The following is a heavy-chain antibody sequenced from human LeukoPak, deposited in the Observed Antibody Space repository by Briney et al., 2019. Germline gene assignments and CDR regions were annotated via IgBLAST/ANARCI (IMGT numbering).Heavy chain of an antibody. V-gene: IGHV3-66*01. CDR1: GFTFSSYA. CDR3: ARNYYDSSGCSFDY. D-gene: IGHD3-22*01. J-gene: IGHJ4*02. CDR2: IYSGGST. Sequence: GGSLRLSCAASGFTFSSYAMSWVRQAPGKGLEWVSVIYSGGSTYYADSVKGRFTISRDNSKNTLYLQMNSLRAEDTAVYYCARNYYDSSGCSFDYWGQGTLVTVSS.